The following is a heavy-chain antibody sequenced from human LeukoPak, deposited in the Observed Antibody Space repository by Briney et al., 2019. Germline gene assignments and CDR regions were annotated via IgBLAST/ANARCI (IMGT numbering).Heavy chain of an antibody. D-gene: IGHD2-21*01. V-gene: IGHV4-61*02. Sequence: SETLSLTCTVSGGSISSGSYYWSWIRQPAGKGLEWVGRIYTSGSTNYNPSLKSRVTISVDTSKNQFSLKLSSVTAADTAVYYYARDYCGGDCYLDNWFDPWGQGTLVTVSS. CDR1: GGSISSGSYY. J-gene: IGHJ5*02. CDR2: IYTSGST. CDR3: ARDYCGGDCYLDNWFDP.